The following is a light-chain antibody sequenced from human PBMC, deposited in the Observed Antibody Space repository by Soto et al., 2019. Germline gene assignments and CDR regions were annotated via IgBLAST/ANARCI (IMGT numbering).Light chain of an antibody. CDR2: GAS. J-gene: IGKJ1*01. Sequence: EIVLTQSPGTLSLSPGERATLSCRASQSVSSTYFAWYQQKPGQAPKLLIYGASSRATGIPDRFSGSGSGTDFTLIISRLEHEDFAVYYCQQYGMSPRTFGQGTKVEIK. CDR3: QQYGMSPRT. CDR1: QSVSSTY. V-gene: IGKV3-20*01.